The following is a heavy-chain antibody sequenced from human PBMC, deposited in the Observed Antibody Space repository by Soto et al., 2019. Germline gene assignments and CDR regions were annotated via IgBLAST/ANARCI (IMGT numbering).Heavy chain of an antibody. V-gene: IGHV1-18*01. CDR1: GYTFTSYG. CDR3: ARVGMVRGVINWFDP. J-gene: IGHJ5*02. CDR2: ISAYNGNT. D-gene: IGHD3-10*01. Sequence: ASVKVSCKASGYTFTSYGISWVRQAPGQGLEWMGWISAYNGNTNYAQKLQGRVTMTTDTSTSTAYMELRSLRSDDTAVYYCARVGMVRGVINWFDPWGQGTLVTVSS.